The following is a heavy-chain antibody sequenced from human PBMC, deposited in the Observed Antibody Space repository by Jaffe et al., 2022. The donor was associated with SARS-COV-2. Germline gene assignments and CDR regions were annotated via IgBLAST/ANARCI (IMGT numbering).Heavy chain of an antibody. V-gene: IGHV1-69*01. D-gene: IGHD3-22*01. CDR1: GGTFSSYA. J-gene: IGHJ6*03. CDR2: IIPTFGTA. Sequence: QVQLVQSGDEVKKPGSSVKVSCKVSGGTFSSYAISWVRQAPGQGLEWMGGIIPTFGTADYAQKFQGRVPITGDESQKLQGRVTITADESTSTAYMELSSLRSEDTAVYYCARDGLYYYYDGNSYYYYMDVWGKGTTVTVSS. CDR3: ARDGLYYYYDGNSYYYYMDV.